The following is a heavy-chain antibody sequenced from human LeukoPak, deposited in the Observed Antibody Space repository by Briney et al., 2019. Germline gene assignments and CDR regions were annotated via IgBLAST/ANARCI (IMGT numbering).Heavy chain of an antibody. CDR3: AKTGNNNEGSFDF. CDR2: ISGSGGST. J-gene: IGHJ4*02. V-gene: IGHV3-23*01. CDR1: GFTFSSYG. Sequence: GSLRLSCAASGFTFSSYGMSWVRQAPGKGLEWVSSISGSGGSTYYADSVKGRFTISRDNSKNTLYLQMNSLRAEDTAIYYCAKTGNNNEGSFDFWGQGTLVTVSS. D-gene: IGHD1/OR15-1a*01.